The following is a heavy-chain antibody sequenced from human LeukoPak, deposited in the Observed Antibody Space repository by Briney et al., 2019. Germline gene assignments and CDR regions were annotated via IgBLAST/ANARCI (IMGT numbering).Heavy chain of an antibody. J-gene: IGHJ4*02. CDR1: GGSVSSSSYY. Sequence: RSETLSLTCTVSGGSVSSSSYYWGWIRQPPGKGLEWIGSIYYSGSTYYNPSLKSRVTISVDTSKNQFSLKLSSVTAADTAVYYCARDSLGAGTVGATSGYWGQGTLVTVSS. CDR3: ARDSLGAGTVGATSGY. CDR2: IYYSGST. V-gene: IGHV4-39*02. D-gene: IGHD1-26*01.